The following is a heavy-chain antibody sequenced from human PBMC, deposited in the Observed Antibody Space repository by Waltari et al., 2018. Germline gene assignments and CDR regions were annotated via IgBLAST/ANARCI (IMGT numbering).Heavy chain of an antibody. V-gene: IGHV3-21*01. J-gene: IGHJ6*03. CDR3: ARDRGSYGVMDV. CDR1: GFTFSSYS. Sequence: EVQLVESGGGLVKPGGSLRLSCAASGFTFSSYSMNWVRQAPGKGLEWVSSISSSSSYIYYADSVKGRFTSSRDNAKNSLYLQMNSLRAEDTAVYYCARDRGSYGVMDVWGKGTTVTVSS. D-gene: IGHD5-18*01. CDR2: ISSSSSYI.